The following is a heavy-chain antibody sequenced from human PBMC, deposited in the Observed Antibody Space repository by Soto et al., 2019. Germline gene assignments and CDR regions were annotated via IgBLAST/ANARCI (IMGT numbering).Heavy chain of an antibody. V-gene: IGHV4-34*02. CDR2: INHSGST. CDR1: GGSFSGYY. Sequence: QVQLQQWGAGLLKPSETLSLTCAVYGGSFSGYYWSWIRQPPGKGLEWIGEINHSGSTNYNPSLKSRVTISIDTSQNQFPLKLRSVTAADTAVYYWARATRYCTNGVCSTFEYWGQGTLVTVSS. J-gene: IGHJ4*01. D-gene: IGHD2-8*01. CDR3: ARATRYCTNGVCSTFEY.